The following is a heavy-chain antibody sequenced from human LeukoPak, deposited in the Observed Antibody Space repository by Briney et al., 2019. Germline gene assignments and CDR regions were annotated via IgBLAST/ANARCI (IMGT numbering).Heavy chain of an antibody. CDR3: ARDGGSYGSGSRNWFDP. J-gene: IGHJ5*02. CDR2: IIPIFGTA. D-gene: IGHD3-10*01. CDR1: GGTFSSYA. Sequence: VASVKVSCKASGGTFSSYAISWVRQAPGQGLEWMGGIIPIFGTANCAQKFQGRVTITADKSTSTAYMELSSLRSEDTAVYYCARDGGSYGSGSRNWFDPWGQGTLVTVSS. V-gene: IGHV1-69*06.